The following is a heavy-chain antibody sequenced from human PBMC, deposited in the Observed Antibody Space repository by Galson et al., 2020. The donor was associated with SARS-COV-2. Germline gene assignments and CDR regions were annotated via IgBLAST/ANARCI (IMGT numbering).Heavy chain of an antibody. CDR1: GYSFTSYW. Sequence: GESLKLSCKGSGYSFTSYWIGWVRQMPGKGLEWMGIIYPGDSDTRYSPSFQGQVTISADKSISTAYLQWSSLKASDTAMYYCARHRFGAVKYYYYGMDVWGQGTTVTVSS. CDR2: IYPGDSDT. CDR3: ARHRFGAVKYYYYGMDV. D-gene: IGHD3-10*01. J-gene: IGHJ6*02. V-gene: IGHV5-51*01.